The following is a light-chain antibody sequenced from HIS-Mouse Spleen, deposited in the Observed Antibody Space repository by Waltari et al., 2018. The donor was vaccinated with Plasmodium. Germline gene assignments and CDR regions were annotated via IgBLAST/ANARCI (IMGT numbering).Light chain of an antibody. J-gene: IGKJ1*01. CDR2: AAS. V-gene: IGKV1-27*01. CDR1: QGISNY. CDR3: QKYNSAPWT. Sequence: DIQMTQSPSSLSASVGDRVTITCRASQGISNYLAWYQPKPGKVPKLLIYAASTLQSGVPSRFSGSGAGTDCTLTISSLQPEDVATYYCQKYNSAPWTFGEGTKVEIK.